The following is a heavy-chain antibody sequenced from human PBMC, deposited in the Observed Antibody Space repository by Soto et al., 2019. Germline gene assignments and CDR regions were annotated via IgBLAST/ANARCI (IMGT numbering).Heavy chain of an antibody. Sequence: KVSCKASGFTFTSSAVQWLRQARGQRLEWIGWIVVGSGNTNYAQKFQERVTITRDMSTSTAYMELSSLRSEDTAVYYCAADRGGVGANTITYGMDVWGQGTTVTVSS. CDR3: AADRGGVGANTITYGMDV. J-gene: IGHJ6*02. D-gene: IGHD1-26*01. V-gene: IGHV1-58*01. CDR2: IVVGSGNT. CDR1: GFTFTSSA.